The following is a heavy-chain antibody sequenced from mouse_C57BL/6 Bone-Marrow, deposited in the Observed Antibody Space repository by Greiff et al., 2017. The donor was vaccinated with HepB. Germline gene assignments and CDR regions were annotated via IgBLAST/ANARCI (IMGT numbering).Heavy chain of an antibody. J-gene: IGHJ3*01. CDR3: AGYYGSGAAFAY. CDR2: IYPGSGST. CDR1: GYTFTSYW. V-gene: IGHV1-55*01. Sequence: QVQLQQPGAELVKPGASVKMSCKASGYTFTSYWITWVKQRPGQGLEWIGDIYPGSGSTSYNEKFKSKATLTVDTSSSTAYMQLSSLTSEDSAVYYCAGYYGSGAAFAYWGQGTLVTVSA. D-gene: IGHD1-1*01.